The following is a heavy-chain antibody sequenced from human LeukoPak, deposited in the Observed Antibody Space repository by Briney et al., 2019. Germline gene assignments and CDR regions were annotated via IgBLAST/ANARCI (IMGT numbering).Heavy chain of an antibody. CDR3: ARDPSPPPNIVVVPAARYGMDV. J-gene: IGHJ6*02. V-gene: IGHV1-69*13. Sequence: GASVKVSCKASGGTFSSYAISWVRQAPGQGLEWMGGIIPIFGTANYAQKFQGRVTITADESTSTAYMELSSLRSEDTAVYYCARDPSPPPNIVVVPAARYGMDVWGQGTTVTVSS. D-gene: IGHD2-2*01. CDR1: GGTFSSYA. CDR2: IIPIFGTA.